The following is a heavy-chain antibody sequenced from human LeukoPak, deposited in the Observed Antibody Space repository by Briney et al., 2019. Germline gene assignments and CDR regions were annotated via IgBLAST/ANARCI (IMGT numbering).Heavy chain of an antibody. J-gene: IGHJ4*02. D-gene: IGHD3-22*01. Sequence: GASVNVSCKASGYTFTSYDINWVRQATGQGLEWMGWMNPNSGNTGYAQKFQVRVTITRNTSISTAYRELSSLRSEDTAVYYCARGPQGSGYYYFDYWGQGTLVTVSS. V-gene: IGHV1-8*03. CDR3: ARGPQGSGYYYFDY. CDR2: MNPNSGNT. CDR1: GYTFTSYD.